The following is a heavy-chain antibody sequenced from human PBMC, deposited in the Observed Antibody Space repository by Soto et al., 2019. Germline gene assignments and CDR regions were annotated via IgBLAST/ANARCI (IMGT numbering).Heavy chain of an antibody. CDR3: PAHNTGARPLAF. CDR2: IYYSGST. J-gene: IGHJ4*02. V-gene: IGHV4-59*08. Sequence: SETLSLTCTVSGGSISSYYWSWIRQPPGKGLEWIGYIYYSGSTNYNPSLKSRVTISVDTSKNQFSLTLSSVTAADTAVFQWPAHNTGARPLAFWGRGTLVTV. CDR1: GGSISSYY.